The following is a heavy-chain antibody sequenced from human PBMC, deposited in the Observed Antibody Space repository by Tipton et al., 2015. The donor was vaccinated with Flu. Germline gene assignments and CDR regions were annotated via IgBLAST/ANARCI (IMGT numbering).Heavy chain of an antibody. CDR1: SGSISSTGYF. J-gene: IGHJ4*02. Sequence: TLSLTCTVSSGSISSTGYFCAWIRQPPGKGLELIGSIYPSGSTNYNPSLRSRITMSVDTSRNQLSLKLSSVTAADTAVYYCARDVAAVPAAIRDWGQGTLVTVSS. V-gene: IGHV4-39*07. D-gene: IGHD2-2*01. CDR2: IYPSGST. CDR3: ARDVAAVPAAIRD.